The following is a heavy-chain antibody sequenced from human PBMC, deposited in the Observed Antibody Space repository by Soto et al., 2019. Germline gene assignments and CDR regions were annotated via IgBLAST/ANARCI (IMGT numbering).Heavy chain of an antibody. Sequence: QVQLVESGGGMVQPGRSLRLSCAASGFSFSDSNMHWVRKAPGKGLQWVARISKEGTFKYYADSVKGRLTISRDNSENILYLQIHSLSAEDTAVYFCVKGSLPGDYERDFDSWGQGILVTVSS. J-gene: IGHJ4*02. CDR1: GFSFSDSN. D-gene: IGHD4-17*01. V-gene: IGHV3-30*18. CDR2: ISKEGTFK. CDR3: VKGSLPGDYERDFDS.